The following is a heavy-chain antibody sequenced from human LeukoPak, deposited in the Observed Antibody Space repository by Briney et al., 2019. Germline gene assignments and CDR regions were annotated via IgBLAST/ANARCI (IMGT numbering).Heavy chain of an antibody. D-gene: IGHD6-13*01. CDR2: LQSGGAT. CDR3: ARDRDSSSWWGSFDY. V-gene: IGHV3-53*01. CDR1: GFTVSSNY. J-gene: IGHJ4*02. Sequence: GGSLRLSCAASGFTVSSNYMTWVRQAPGKGLEWVSVLQSGGATHYADCVEGRFTISRDNSRNTLYLQMNRLRAEDTAVYYCARDRDSSSWWGSFDYWGQGTLVTVSS.